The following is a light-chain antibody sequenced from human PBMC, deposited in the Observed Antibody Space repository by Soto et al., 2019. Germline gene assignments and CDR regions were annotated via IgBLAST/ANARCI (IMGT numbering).Light chain of an antibody. CDR3: SSYVGTNSYV. CDR2: EVS. J-gene: IGLJ1*01. Sequence: QSVLTQPPSASGSPGQSVTISCTGTSSDVGGYNYVSWYQQHPGKAPELMIYEVSKRPSGVPDRFSGSKSGNTASLTVSGLQAEDEADYYCSSYVGTNSYVFGTGTKVTVL. CDR1: SSDVGGYNY. V-gene: IGLV2-8*01.